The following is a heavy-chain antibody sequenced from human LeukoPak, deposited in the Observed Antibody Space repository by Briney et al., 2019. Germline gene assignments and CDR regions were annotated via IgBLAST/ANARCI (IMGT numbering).Heavy chain of an antibody. CDR2: IHYTGST. V-gene: IGHV4-59*12. Sequence: SETLSLTCTVSGGSINSYYWSWIRQPPGKGLECIGYIHYTGSTNYNPSLKSRVTISVDTSKSQFSLKLSYVTAADTAIYYCARGGYYGSGNDFRFDPWGQGTLVTVSS. J-gene: IGHJ5*02. D-gene: IGHD3-10*01. CDR1: GGSINSYY. CDR3: ARGGYYGSGNDFRFDP.